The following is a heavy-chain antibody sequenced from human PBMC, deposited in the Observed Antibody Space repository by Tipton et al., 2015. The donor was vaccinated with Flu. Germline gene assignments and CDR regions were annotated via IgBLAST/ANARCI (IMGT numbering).Heavy chain of an antibody. V-gene: IGHV4-39*07. D-gene: IGHD6-13*01. Sequence: TLSLTCTVSGGSISSSAYYWGWIRQTPGKGLEWIGNIYYSGSTFYNPSLKSRVTISLDKSTNQFSLRLSSVTAADTAIYYCAIDDFGSSWYDYWGQRSLVTVSS. CDR1: GGSISSSAYY. J-gene: IGHJ4*02. CDR3: AIDDFGSSWYDY. CDR2: IYYSGST.